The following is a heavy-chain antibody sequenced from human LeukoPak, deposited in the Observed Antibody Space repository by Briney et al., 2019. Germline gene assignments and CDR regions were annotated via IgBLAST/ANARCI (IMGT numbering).Heavy chain of an antibody. Sequence: GASVKVSCKASGYTFTSYGISWVRQAPGQGLEWMGWISAYNGNTNYAQKLQGRVTMTTDTSTSTAYMELRSLRSDDTAVYYCANTVEMATPLREPSYYFDYWGQGTLVTVSS. CDR1: GYTFTSYG. J-gene: IGHJ4*02. V-gene: IGHV1-18*01. CDR2: ISAYNGNT. D-gene: IGHD5-24*01. CDR3: ANTVEMATPLREPSYYFDY.